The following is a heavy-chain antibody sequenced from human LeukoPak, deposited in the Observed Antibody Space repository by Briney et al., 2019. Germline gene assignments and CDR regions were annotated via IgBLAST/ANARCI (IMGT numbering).Heavy chain of an antibody. D-gene: IGHD1-26*01. CDR2: IYYSGST. J-gene: IGHJ3*02. CDR1: GGSISSYY. CDR3: ARSSIVGATGSFDI. V-gene: IGHV4-59*01. Sequence: SETLSLTCTVSGGSISSYYWSWIRQPPGKGLEWIGYIYYSGSTNYNPSLKSRVTISVYPSKNQFSLKLSSVTAADTAVYYCARSSIVGATGSFDIWGQGTMVTVSS.